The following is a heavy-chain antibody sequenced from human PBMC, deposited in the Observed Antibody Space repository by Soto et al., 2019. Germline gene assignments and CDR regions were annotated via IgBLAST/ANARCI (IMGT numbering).Heavy chain of an antibody. CDR2: IKQDGSEK. J-gene: IGHJ5*02. V-gene: IGHV3-7*03. Sequence: GGSLRLSCAASGFTFSSYWMSWVRQAPGKGLEWVANIKQDGSEKYYVDSVKGRFTISRDNAKNSLYLQMNSLRAEDTAVYYCARGGLEAAAGLPLGRFDPWGQGTLVTVSS. D-gene: IGHD6-13*01. CDR1: GFTFSSYW. CDR3: ARGGLEAAAGLPLGRFDP.